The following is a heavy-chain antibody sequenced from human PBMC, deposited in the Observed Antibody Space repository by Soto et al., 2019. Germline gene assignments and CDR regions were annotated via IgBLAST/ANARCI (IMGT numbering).Heavy chain of an antibody. D-gene: IGHD3-10*01. Sequence: ASVKFSCKASGFTFTAYYIHCVRHAPVHVLEWMGWINPNGGGTKYAQKFQGRVTLTRDTSINTAYMELTRLTSDDTAVYYCAKAVHTMIQGVRFRVDQWGQGTLVTVSS. V-gene: IGHV1-2*02. CDR3: AKAVHTMIQGVRFRVDQ. CDR2: INPNGGGT. J-gene: IGHJ4*02. CDR1: GFTFTAYY.